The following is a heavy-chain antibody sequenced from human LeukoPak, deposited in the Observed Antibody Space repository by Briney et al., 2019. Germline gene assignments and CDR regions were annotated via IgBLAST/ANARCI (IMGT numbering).Heavy chain of an antibody. CDR1: GFTFSSYS. D-gene: IGHD6-19*01. CDR3: AKSQGSGRDAFDI. J-gene: IGHJ3*02. V-gene: IGHV3-21*01. CDR2: IIRSSSHI. Sequence: PGGSLRLSCAASGFTFSSYSMNWVRQAPGKGLEWVSSIIRSSSHIYYADSVKGRFTTSRDNAKKSLYLKMNRLRAEDTAVYYCAKSQGSGRDAFDIWGQGTMVTVSS.